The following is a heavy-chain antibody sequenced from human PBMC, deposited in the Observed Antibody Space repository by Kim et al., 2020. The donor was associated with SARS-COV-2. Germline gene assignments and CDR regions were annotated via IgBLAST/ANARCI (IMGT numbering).Heavy chain of an antibody. CDR2: ISYDGSNK. D-gene: IGHD3-10*01. CDR1: GFTFSSYA. J-gene: IGHJ6*02. CDR3: ARDSLWFGEYTSGMDV. Sequence: GGSLRLSCAASGFTFSSYAMHWVRQAPGKGLEWVAVISYDGSNKYYADSVKGRFTISRDNSKNTLYLQMNSLRAEDTAVYYCARDSLWFGEYTSGMDVWGQGTTVTVSS. V-gene: IGHV3-30*04.